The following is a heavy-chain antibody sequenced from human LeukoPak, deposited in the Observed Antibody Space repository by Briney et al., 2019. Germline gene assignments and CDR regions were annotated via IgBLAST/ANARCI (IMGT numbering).Heavy chain of an antibody. D-gene: IGHD2-15*01. CDR2: IYHSGST. Sequence: PSQTLSLTCTVSGGSISSGGYYWSWIRQPPGKGLEWIGYIYHSGSTYYNPSLKSRVTISVDRSKNQFSLKLSSVTAADTAVYFCARGEADKYFYYYMDVWGKGTTVSVSS. CDR1: GGSISSGGYY. J-gene: IGHJ6*03. V-gene: IGHV4-30-2*01. CDR3: ARGEADKYFYYYMDV.